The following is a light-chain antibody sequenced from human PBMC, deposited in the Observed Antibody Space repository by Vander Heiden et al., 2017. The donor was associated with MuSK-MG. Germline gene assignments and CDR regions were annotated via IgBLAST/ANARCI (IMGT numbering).Light chain of an antibody. Sequence: IVLTQSPDSQAVSLGERATINCKSSQSVVKSSNNKNFLAWYQQKPGQPPKLLISWASTRESGVPDRFSGSGSGTDFTLTITSLQAEDVAVYYCQQDVGTHITFGQGTRLEIK. CDR3: QQDVGTHIT. CDR2: WAS. CDR1: QSVVKSSNNKNF. J-gene: IGKJ5*01. V-gene: IGKV4-1*01.